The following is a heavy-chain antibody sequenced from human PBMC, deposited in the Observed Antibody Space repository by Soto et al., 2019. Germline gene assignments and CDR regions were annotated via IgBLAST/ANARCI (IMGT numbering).Heavy chain of an antibody. CDR3: AKSSVWYPYFDS. J-gene: IGHJ4*02. D-gene: IGHD6-13*01. CDR2: ITYTGVST. Sequence: PGGSLRLSCAASEFSFDDYAMSWVRQAPGKGLEWVSSITYTGVSTYYADSVKGRFTISRDNSRDTLFLQMNSLRAEDTAIYYCAKSSVWYPYFDSWGQGTLVTASS. V-gene: IGHV3-23*01. CDR1: EFSFDDYA.